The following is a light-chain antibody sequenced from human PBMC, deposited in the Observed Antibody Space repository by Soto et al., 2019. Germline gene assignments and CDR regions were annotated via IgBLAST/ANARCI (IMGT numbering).Light chain of an antibody. CDR1: SSDIGDYDY. CDR3: CSYAGSSAYV. CDR2: EVT. V-gene: IGLV2-8*01. J-gene: IGLJ1*01. Sequence: QSALTQPPSASGSPGQSVTISCTGTSSDIGDYDYVSWYQQHPGKAPKLIIYEVTKRPSGVPDRFSGSKSGNTASLTISGLQAEDEADYYCCSYAGSSAYVFGTGTKVTVL.